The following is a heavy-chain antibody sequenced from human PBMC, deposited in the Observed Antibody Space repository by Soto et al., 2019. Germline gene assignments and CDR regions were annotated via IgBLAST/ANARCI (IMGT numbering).Heavy chain of an antibody. Sequence: QVQLVESGGGVVQPGRSLRLSCAASGFTFNSYGMHWVRQGPGNGLEWVAFISYDSTKTYYADSVQGRFTISRDNSNSALYVKMNSLTGEDTAVYYCARTRSAWSDFHYYSLDVWGQGTTVTVAS. J-gene: IGHJ6*02. CDR1: GFTFNSYG. CDR2: ISYDSTKT. CDR3: ARTRSAWSDFHYYSLDV. V-gene: IGHV3-30*03. D-gene: IGHD1-26*01.